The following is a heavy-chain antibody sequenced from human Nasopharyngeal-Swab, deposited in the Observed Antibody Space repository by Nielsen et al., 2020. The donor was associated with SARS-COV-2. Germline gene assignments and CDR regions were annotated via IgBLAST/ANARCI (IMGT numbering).Heavy chain of an antibody. CDR1: GGSISSSSYY. CDR3: AKQDYGGNYYYYYMDV. CDR2: IYYSGST. J-gene: IGHJ6*03. V-gene: IGHV4-39*01. Sequence: SETLSLTCTVSGGSISSSSYYWGWIRQPPGKGLEWIGSIYYSGSTYYNPSLKSRVTISVDTSKNQFSLKLSSVTAADTAVYYCAKQDYGGNYYYYYMDVWGKGTTVTVSS. D-gene: IGHD4-23*01.